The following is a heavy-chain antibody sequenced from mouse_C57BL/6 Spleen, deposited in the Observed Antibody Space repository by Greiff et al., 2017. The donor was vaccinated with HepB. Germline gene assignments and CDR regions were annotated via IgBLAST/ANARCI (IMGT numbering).Heavy chain of an antibody. CDR3: ARGVYYDGAWFAY. CDR1: GYTFTDYY. Sequence: VQLQQSGAELVRPGASVKLSCKASGYTFTDYYINWVKQRPGQGLEWIARIYPGSGNTYYNEKFKGKATPTAEKSSSTAYMQLSSLTSEDSAVYFCARGVYYDGAWFAYWGQGTLVTVSA. D-gene: IGHD1-1*01. J-gene: IGHJ3*01. CDR2: IYPGSGNT. V-gene: IGHV1-76*01.